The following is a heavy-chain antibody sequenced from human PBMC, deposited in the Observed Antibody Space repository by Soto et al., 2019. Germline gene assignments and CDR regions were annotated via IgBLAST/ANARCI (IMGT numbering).Heavy chain of an antibody. D-gene: IGHD6-13*01. CDR3: ARRNIAAAGTHYYYYMDV. CDR2: IYYSGST. CDR1: GGSISSSSYY. V-gene: IGHV4-39*01. Sequence: SETLSLTCTVSGGSISSSSYYWGWIRQPPGKGLEWIGSIYYSGSTYYNPSLKSRVTISVDTSKNQFSLKLSSVTAADTAVYYCARRNIAAAGTHYYYYMDVWGKGTTVTVSS. J-gene: IGHJ6*03.